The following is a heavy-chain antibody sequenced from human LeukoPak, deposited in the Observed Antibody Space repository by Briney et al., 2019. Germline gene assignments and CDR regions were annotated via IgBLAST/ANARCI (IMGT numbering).Heavy chain of an antibody. D-gene: IGHD2-2*01. CDR1: GGSFSGYY. J-gene: IGHJ6*02. CDR2: INHSGST. Sequence: SETLSLTCAVYGGSFSGYYWSWIRQPPGEGLEWIGEINHSGSTNYNPSLKSRVTISVDTSKNQFSLKLSSVTAADTAVYYCARVVPAAIDYYYYYYGMDVWGQGTTVTVSS. V-gene: IGHV4-34*01. CDR3: ARVVPAAIDYYYYYYGMDV.